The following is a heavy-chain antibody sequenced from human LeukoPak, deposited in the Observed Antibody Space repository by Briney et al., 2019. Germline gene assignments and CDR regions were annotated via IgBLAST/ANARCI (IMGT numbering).Heavy chain of an antibody. J-gene: IGHJ4*02. CDR1: GGTFSSYT. D-gene: IGHD6-19*01. CDR2: IIPILGIA. Sequence: GSSVKVSCKASGGTFSSYTISWVRQAPGQGLEWMGRIIPILGIANYAQKFQGRVTITADKSTSTAYMELSSLRSEDTAVYYCARDTSPRPHSSGWYGVFPVDYWGQGTLVTVSS. CDR3: ARDTSPRPHSSGWYGVFPVDY. V-gene: IGHV1-69*04.